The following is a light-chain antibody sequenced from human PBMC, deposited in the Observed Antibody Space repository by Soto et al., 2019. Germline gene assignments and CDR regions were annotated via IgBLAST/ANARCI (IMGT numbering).Light chain of an antibody. CDR1: SSDIGAYNY. CDR2: EVN. CDR3: SSYTGGRTYWI. J-gene: IGLJ2*01. Sequence: QSALTQPASVSGSPGQSISISCTGTSSDIGAYNYVSWYQQHPGKAPKLIIFEVNNRPSGVSNRFSGSKSGNTASLTISGLQRADEADYHCSSYTGGRTYWIFGGGTKLTVL. V-gene: IGLV2-14*01.